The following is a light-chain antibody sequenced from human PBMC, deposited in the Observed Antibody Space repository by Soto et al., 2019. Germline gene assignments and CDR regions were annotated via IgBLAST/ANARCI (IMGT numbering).Light chain of an antibody. Sequence: EIVLTQSPGTLSLSPGERATLSCRASQGISSTYLAWYQQKPGQAPRLLIYGASRRATGIPDRFSGSGSGTDFTLTISGLEPEDFAVYCCQQYAVSPPTFGGGTRVEIK. CDR1: QGISSTY. CDR3: QQYAVSPPT. CDR2: GAS. J-gene: IGKJ4*01. V-gene: IGKV3-20*01.